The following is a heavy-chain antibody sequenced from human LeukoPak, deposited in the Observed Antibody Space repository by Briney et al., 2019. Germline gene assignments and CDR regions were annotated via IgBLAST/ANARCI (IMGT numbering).Heavy chain of an antibody. D-gene: IGHD3-22*01. J-gene: IGHJ4*02. V-gene: IGHV4-61*02. CDR2: IYTSGST. CDR3: ARGRYYYDSSGYMFDY. Sequence: PSQTLSLTCTVSGDSISSDSYYWTWIRQPAGKGLEWIGRIYTSGSTHYNPSLKSRVTISVDTSKNQFSLKLNSVTAADTAVYYCARGRYYYDSSGYMFDYWGQGTLVTVSS. CDR1: GDSISSDSYY.